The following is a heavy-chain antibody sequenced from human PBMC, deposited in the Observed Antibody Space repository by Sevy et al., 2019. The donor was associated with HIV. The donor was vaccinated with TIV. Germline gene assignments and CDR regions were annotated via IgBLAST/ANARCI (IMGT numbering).Heavy chain of an antibody. CDR3: AKDFTGFYGMDV. CDR2: ISYDGSNK. V-gene: IGHV3-30*04. CDR1: GFTFNNYA. D-gene: IGHD3-9*01. Sequence: GGSLRLSCAASGFTFNNYAMHWVRQAPGKGLEWVSVISYDGSNKYYAESVKGRFTISRDTSKNTLYLQMNSLRAEDTAVYYCAKDFTGFYGMDVWGQGTTVTVSS. J-gene: IGHJ6*02.